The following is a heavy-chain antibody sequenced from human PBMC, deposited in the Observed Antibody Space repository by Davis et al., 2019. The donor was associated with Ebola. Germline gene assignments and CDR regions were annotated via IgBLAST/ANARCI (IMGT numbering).Heavy chain of an antibody. CDR3: ARVGGTMVRGVIGY. D-gene: IGHD3-10*01. J-gene: IGHJ4*02. Sequence: ESPKILCAASGFTFSSYCMNWVRQAPGKGLEGVSYISSSSSYIYYADSVKGRFTISRDNAKNSLYLQMNSLRAEDTAVYYCARVGGTMVRGVIGYWGQGTLVTVSS. V-gene: IGHV3-21*05. CDR2: ISSSSSYI. CDR1: GFTFSSYC.